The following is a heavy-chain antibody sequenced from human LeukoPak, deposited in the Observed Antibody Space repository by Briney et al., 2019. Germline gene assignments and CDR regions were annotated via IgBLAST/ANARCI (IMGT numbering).Heavy chain of an antibody. V-gene: IGHV3-21*01. CDR1: GFTFSSHS. J-gene: IGHJ5*02. D-gene: IGHD3-9*01. CDR2: ISSSSSYI. CDR3: ARDHRLRYFVWLLSEADP. Sequence: GGSLRLSCAASGFTFSSHSMNWVRQAPGKGLEWGSSISSSSSYIYYADSVKGRFTISRDNAKTSLYLQMNSLRAEDTAVYYCARDHRLRYFVWLLSEADPWGQGTLVTVSS.